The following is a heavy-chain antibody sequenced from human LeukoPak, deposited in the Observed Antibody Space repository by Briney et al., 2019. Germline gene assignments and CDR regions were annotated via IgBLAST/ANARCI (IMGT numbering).Heavy chain of an antibody. CDR1: GFTFSSYS. CDR2: ISSSSSYI. D-gene: IGHD3-22*01. Sequence: GESLRLSCAASGFTFSSYSMNWVRQAPGKGLEWVSSISSSSSYIYYADSVKGRFTISRDNAKNSLYLQMNSLRAEDTAVYYCARVGYYYDSSGLDYWGQGTLVTVSS. CDR3: ARVGYYYDSSGLDY. V-gene: IGHV3-21*01. J-gene: IGHJ4*02.